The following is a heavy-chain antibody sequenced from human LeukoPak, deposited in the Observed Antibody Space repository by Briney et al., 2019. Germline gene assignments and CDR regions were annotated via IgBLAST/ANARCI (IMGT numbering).Heavy chain of an antibody. D-gene: IGHD2-2*01. V-gene: IGHV4-34*01. CDR2: INHSGST. J-gene: IGHJ6*03. CDR3: ARDRQYCSSTSCYAEDYYYYMDV. CDR1: GGSFSGYY. Sequence: PSETLSLTCAVYGGSFSGYYWSWIRQPPGKGLEWIGEINHSGSTNYNPSLKSRVTISVDTSKNQFSLKLSSVTAADTAVYYCARDRQYCSSTSCYAEDYYYYMDVWGKGTTVTISS.